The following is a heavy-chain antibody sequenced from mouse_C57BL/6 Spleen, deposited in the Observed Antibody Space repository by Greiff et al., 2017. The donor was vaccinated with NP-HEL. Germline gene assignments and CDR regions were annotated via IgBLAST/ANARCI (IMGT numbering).Heavy chain of an antibody. J-gene: IGHJ1*03. Sequence: VQLKESGPGLVKPSQSLSLPCSVTGYSITSGYYWNWIRQFPGNTLEWMGYISYDGSNNYNPSLKNRITITRDTSKKQFFLKLNSVTTEDTATDYCAIPPSTTVVDWYFDVWGTGTTVTVSS. V-gene: IGHV3-6*01. CDR1: GYSITSGYY. CDR3: AIPPSTTVVDWYFDV. D-gene: IGHD1-1*01. CDR2: ISYDGSN.